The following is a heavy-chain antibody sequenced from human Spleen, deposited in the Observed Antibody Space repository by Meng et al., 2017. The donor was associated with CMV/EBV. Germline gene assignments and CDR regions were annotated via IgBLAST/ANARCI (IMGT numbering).Heavy chain of an antibody. D-gene: IGHD1-26*01. Sequence: GSRRLSGTVSGDSISSQYWTWIRQPPGKGLEWIGYVADSGNTNYNPSLKSRVTISEDTSQNQFSLQLRSVTAADSAMFYCARGQVVGATRWFDLWGRGTLVTVSS. CDR2: VADSGNT. CDR1: GDSISSQY. CDR3: ARGQVVGATRWFDL. V-gene: IGHV4-59*11. J-gene: IGHJ5*02.